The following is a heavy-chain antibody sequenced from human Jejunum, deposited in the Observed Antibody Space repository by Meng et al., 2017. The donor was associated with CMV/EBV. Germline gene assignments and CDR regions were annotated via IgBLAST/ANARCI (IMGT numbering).Heavy chain of an antibody. V-gene: IGHV3-21*01. D-gene: IGHD6-25*01. CDR3: TRDLVAATAPNN. CDR2: ISAGSDYI. J-gene: IGHJ4*02. Sequence: ASGFALSTYAMAWVRQAPGKGLEWVSSISAGSDYIYYADSVKGRFTVSRDNAKNSLYLQMNSLRAEDTALYYCTRDLVAATAPNNWGQGTLVTVSS. CDR1: GFALSTYA.